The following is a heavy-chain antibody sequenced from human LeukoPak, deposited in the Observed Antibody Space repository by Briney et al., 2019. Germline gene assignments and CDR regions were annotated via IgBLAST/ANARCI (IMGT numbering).Heavy chain of an antibody. V-gene: IGHV3-23*01. Sequence: PGGSLRLSCAASVFTFSSYAMSCVRQAPGKGLEWVSAISGSGGSTYYADAGKGRFTISKDNSKNTSYLQMNSMRAEDTAVYYCAKGYIAAAEGNWFDPWGQGTLVTVSS. CDR2: ISGSGGST. D-gene: IGHD6-13*01. J-gene: IGHJ5*02. CDR3: AKGYIAAAEGNWFDP. CDR1: VFTFSSYA.